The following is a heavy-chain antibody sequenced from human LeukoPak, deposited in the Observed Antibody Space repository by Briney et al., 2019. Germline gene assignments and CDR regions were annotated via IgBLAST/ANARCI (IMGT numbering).Heavy chain of an antibody. CDR1: RFTFSSYE. J-gene: IGHJ4*02. CDR3: ARGYPDY. D-gene: IGHD2-2*02. CDR2: ISSSSSTI. Sequence: GGSLRLSCAASRFTFSSYEMNWVRQAPGKGLEWVSYISSSSSTIYYADSVKGRFTISRDNAKNTLYLQMNSLRAEDTAVYYCARGYPDYWGQGTLVTVSS. V-gene: IGHV3-48*03.